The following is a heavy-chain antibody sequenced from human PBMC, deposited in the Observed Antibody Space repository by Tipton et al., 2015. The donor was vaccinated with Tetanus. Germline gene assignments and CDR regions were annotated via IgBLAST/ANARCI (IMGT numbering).Heavy chain of an antibody. J-gene: IGHJ3*01. CDR2: IYPSDGST. D-gene: IGHD1-26*01. Sequence: QVQLVQSGPEVKKPGSSVKVSCKASGYTFTNYGINWVRQAPGQGLEWMGMIYPSDGSTSYAQKLQGRVTMTRDTPTSTVYMELSSLRSEDTAVYYCARDREAFDFWGQGTMVTVSS. CDR3: ARDREAFDF. CDR1: GYTFTNYG. V-gene: IGHV1-46*04.